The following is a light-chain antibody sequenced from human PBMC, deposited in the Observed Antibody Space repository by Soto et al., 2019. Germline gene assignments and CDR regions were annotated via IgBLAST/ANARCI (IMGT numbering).Light chain of an antibody. J-gene: IGLJ2*01. CDR1: SSNIGAGYD. CDR2: GTI. CDR3: QSYDSSLNGRLV. V-gene: IGLV1-40*01. Sequence: QSVLTQPPSVSGAPGQRTTISCTGSSSNIGAGYDVHWYQQLPGSAPKLLIFGTINRPSGVPDRFSGSKSGTSASLAITGLQADDEGDYYCQSYDSSLNGRLVFGGGTKLTVL.